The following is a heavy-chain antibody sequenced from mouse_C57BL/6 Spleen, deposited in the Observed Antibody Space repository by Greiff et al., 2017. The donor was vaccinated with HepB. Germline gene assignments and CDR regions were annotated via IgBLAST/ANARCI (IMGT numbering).Heavy chain of an antibody. J-gene: IGHJ4*01. CDR1: GFTFSSYT. Sequence: DVHLVESGGGLVKPGGSLKLSCAASGFTFSSYTMSWVRQTPEKRLEWVATISGGGGNTYYPDSVKGRFTISRDNAKNTLYLQMSSLRSEDTALYYCARQPVVGDAMDYWGQGTSVTVSS. CDR2: ISGGGGNT. D-gene: IGHD1-1*01. V-gene: IGHV5-9*01. CDR3: ARQPVVGDAMDY.